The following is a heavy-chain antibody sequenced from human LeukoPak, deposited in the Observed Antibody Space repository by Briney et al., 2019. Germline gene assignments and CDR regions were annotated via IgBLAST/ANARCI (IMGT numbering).Heavy chain of an antibody. V-gene: IGHV4-39*07. CDR2: IYYSGST. CDR3: ARDCSSGCLDAFDI. D-gene: IGHD6-19*01. J-gene: IGHJ3*02. Sequence: SETLSLTCTVSGGSISSSSYYWGWIRQPPGKGLEWIGSIYYSGSTNYNPSLKSRVTISVDKSKNQFSLKLSSVTAADTAVYYCARDCSSGCLDAFDIWGQGTMVTVSS. CDR1: GGSISSSSYY.